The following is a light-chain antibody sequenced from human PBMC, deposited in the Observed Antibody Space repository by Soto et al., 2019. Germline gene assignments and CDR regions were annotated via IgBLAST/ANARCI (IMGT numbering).Light chain of an antibody. CDR2: RIS. J-gene: IGKJ2*01. CDR1: QSLVHSDGNTY. V-gene: IGKV2-24*01. Sequence: DIVMTQTPLSSPVTLGQPASSSCRSSQSLVHSDGNTYLSRLHQRPSQPPRLLIYRISNRVSGVPDRFSGSGAGTDFTMKISRVEAEDVGVYYCMHTTQSVYTFGQGTKLEI. CDR3: MHTTQSVYT.